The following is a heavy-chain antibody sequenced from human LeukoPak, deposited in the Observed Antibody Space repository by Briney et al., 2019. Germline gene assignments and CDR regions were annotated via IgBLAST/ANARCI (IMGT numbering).Heavy chain of an antibody. Sequence: AASVKVSCKASGYTFTGYYMHWVRQAPGQGLEWMGWLNPNSGGTNYAQKFQGRVTMTRDTSISTAYMELSRLTSDDTAVYYCAREGEYTSGSNWFDPWGQGTLVTVSS. D-gene: IGHD6-19*01. CDR3: AREGEYTSGSNWFDP. V-gene: IGHV1-2*02. CDR2: LNPNSGGT. J-gene: IGHJ5*02. CDR1: GYTFTGYY.